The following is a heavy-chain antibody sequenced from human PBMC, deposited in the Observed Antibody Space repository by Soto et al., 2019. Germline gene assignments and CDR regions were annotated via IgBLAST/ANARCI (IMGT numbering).Heavy chain of an antibody. CDR1: GYTFTSYG. Sequence: QVQLVQTGAEVKKPGASVKVSCKASGYTFTSYGISWVRQAPGQGLEWMGWISAYNGITDYAQKLQGRVTMSTDTSKSTAYMEMRSLRTDDTAVYYCETSGRGFDYWGQGTLVTVSS. J-gene: IGHJ4*02. V-gene: IGHV1-18*01. D-gene: IGHD3-10*01. CDR3: ETSGRGFDY. CDR2: ISAYNGIT.